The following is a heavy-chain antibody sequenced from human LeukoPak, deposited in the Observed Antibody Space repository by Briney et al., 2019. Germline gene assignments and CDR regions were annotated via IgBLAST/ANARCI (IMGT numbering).Heavy chain of an antibody. D-gene: IGHD2-2*02. J-gene: IGHJ4*02. CDR2: INPNSGGT. CDR3: AREAGYCSSTSCYNAYYFDY. CDR1: GYTFTGYY. V-gene: IGHV1-2*02. Sequence: ASVKVSCKASGYTFTGYYMHWVRQAPGQGLEWMGWINPNSGGTNYAQKFQGRVTMTRDTSISTAYMELSRLRSDDTAVYYCAREAGYCSSTSCYNAYYFDYWGQGTLVTVSS.